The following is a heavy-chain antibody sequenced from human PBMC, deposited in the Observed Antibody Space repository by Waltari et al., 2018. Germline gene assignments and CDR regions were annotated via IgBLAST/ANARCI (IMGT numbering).Heavy chain of an antibody. D-gene: IGHD2-2*01. CDR2: IIPIFGTA. V-gene: IGHV1-69*05. Sequence: QVQLVQSGAEVKKPGSSVKVSCKASGGTFSSYAISWVRQAHGQGLEWMGGIIPIFGTANYAQKFQGRVTITTDESTSTAYMELSSLRSEDTAVYYCARGGRAYCSSTSCPFDYWGQGTLVTVSS. CDR3: ARGGRAYCSSTSCPFDY. CDR1: GGTFSSYA. J-gene: IGHJ4*02.